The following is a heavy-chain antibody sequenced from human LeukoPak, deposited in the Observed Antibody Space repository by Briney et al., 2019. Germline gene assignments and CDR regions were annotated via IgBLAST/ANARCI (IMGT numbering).Heavy chain of an antibody. CDR3: ARDTNWQRDY. Sequence: EASVKVSCKASGYTFTSFGIAWVRQAPGQGLEWVGWISTSSDQRRYAHMLQDRVTMTTGTSTSTAYMELRSLRSDDAGVYYCARDTNWQRDYWGQGTLVTVSS. V-gene: IGHV1-18*01. CDR1: GYTFTSFG. J-gene: IGHJ4*02. CDR2: ISTSSDQR. D-gene: IGHD6-25*01.